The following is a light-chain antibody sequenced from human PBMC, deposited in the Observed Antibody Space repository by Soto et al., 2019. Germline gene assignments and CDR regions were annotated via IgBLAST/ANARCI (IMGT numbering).Light chain of an antibody. Sequence: NFMLTQPHSVSESPGKTVTISCTRSNGSIASNYVQWYHQRPGSAPTTVIYEDNQRPSGVPDRFSGSIDSSSNSASLTISGLKTEDEADYYCQSYDSSDEGVFGGGTQLTVL. CDR2: EDN. J-gene: IGLJ3*02. CDR3: QSYDSSDEGV. CDR1: NGSIASNY. V-gene: IGLV6-57*04.